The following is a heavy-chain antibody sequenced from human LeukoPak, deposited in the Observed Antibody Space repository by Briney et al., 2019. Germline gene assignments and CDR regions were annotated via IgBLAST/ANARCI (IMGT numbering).Heavy chain of an antibody. CDR3: VDYGSGSYYNVPPLEY. CDR2: ISGGGGST. V-gene: IGHV3-23*01. D-gene: IGHD3-10*01. Sequence: GGSLRLSCTASGFTFSSYAMSWVRRAPGKGLEWVSGISGGGGSTCYADSVKGRLTISRDNSKNTVYLQMNSLRVEDTAVYYCVDYGSGSYYNVPPLEYWGQGTLVTVSS. J-gene: IGHJ4*02. CDR1: GFTFSSYA.